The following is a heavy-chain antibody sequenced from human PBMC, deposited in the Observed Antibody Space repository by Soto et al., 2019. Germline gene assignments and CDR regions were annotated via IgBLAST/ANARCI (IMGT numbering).Heavy chain of an antibody. CDR3: ARVARYDFWSGYYTPASAYFDY. J-gene: IGHJ4*02. Sequence: GASVKVSCKASGYTFTGYYMHWGRQAPGQGLEWMGWINPNSGGTNYAQKFQGWVTMTRDTSISTAYMELSRLRSDDTAVYYCARVARYDFWSGYYTPASAYFDYWGQGTLVTVSS. D-gene: IGHD3-3*01. CDR2: INPNSGGT. CDR1: GYTFTGYY. V-gene: IGHV1-2*04.